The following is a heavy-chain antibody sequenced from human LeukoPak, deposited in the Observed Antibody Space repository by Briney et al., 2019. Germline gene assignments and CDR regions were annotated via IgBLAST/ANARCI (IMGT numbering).Heavy chain of an antibody. V-gene: IGHV1-2*02. CDR3: ARAQEQRVVPAAPPIEYYYYMDV. D-gene: IGHD2-2*01. CDR1: GYTFTGYY. Sequence: ASVKVSCKASGYTFTGYYMHWVRQAPGQGLEWMGWINPNSGGTNYAQKFQGRVTMTRDTSISTAYMELSRLRSDDTAVYYCARAQEQRVVPAAPPIEYYYYMDVWGKGTTVTISS. CDR2: INPNSGGT. J-gene: IGHJ6*03.